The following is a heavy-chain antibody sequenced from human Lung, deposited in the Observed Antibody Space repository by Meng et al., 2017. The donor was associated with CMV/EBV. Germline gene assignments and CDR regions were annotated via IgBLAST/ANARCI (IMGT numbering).Heavy chain of an antibody. J-gene: IGHJ6*02. V-gene: IGHV2-70D*14. Sequence: GPXLVXPTQTLTLTCTFSGFSLSSTGLRVNWIRQPPGKALEWLARVDWHDDKLYNTSLKTRLTISKDTFKNQVVLTMTDMNHVDTATYYSARTSDYYHVMGDWGQGXTVTVSS. CDR1: GFSLSSTGLR. CDR2: VDWHDDK. CDR3: ARTSDYYHVMGD.